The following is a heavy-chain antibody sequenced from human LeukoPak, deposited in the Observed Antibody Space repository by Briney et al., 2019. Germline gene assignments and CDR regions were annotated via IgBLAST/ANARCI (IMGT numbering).Heavy chain of an antibody. V-gene: IGHV3-23*01. CDR1: GFTFSSYG. CDR3: AELGIAMIGGV. J-gene: IGHJ6*04. CDR2: ISGSGGST. Sequence: GGSLRLSCAASGFTFSSYGMSWVRQAPGKGLEWVSAISGSGGSTYYADSVKGRFTISRDNSKNTLYLQMNSLRAEDTAVYYCAELGIAMIGGVWGKGTTVTISS. D-gene: IGHD3-10*02.